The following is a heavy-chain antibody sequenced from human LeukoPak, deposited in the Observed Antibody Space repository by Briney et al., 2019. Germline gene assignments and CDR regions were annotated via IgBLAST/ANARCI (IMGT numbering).Heavy chain of an antibody. Sequence: GGSLRLSCAASGFTFSSYAMSWVRQAPGKGLEWVSAISNSGSSTYYADSVKGRFTISRDNSKNTLYLQMNSLRAEDTAVYYCATGRSYYDSSGTFDYWGQGTLVTVSS. V-gene: IGHV3-23*01. J-gene: IGHJ4*02. CDR2: ISNSGSST. CDR1: GFTFSSYA. CDR3: ATGRSYYDSSGTFDY. D-gene: IGHD3-22*01.